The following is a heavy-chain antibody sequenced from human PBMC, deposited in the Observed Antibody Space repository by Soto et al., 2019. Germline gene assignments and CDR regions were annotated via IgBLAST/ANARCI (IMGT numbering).Heavy chain of an antibody. CDR2: INHSGST. CDR1: RGSFSGYS. CDR3: ARDKITGLFDY. D-gene: IGHD2-8*02. Sequence: PSDSLSLTCAACRGSFSGYSWTWIRQQPGTGLEWIGDINHSGSTNYNPSLKSRVTISVDTSKNQFSLKLTSVTAADTAVYYCARDKITGLFDYWGQGTLVTVSS. J-gene: IGHJ4*02. V-gene: IGHV4-34*01.